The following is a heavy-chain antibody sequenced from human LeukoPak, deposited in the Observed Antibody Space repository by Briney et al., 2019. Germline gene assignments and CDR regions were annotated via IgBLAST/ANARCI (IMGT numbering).Heavy chain of an antibody. CDR3: ARSDGPTLAYCGGDCEHWVWFDP. D-gene: IGHD2-21*02. CDR2: ISAYNGNT. V-gene: IGHV1-18*01. CDR1: GFTFTSYG. Sequence: ASVKVSCKASGFTFTSYGISWVRQAPGQGLEWMGWISAYNGNTNYAQKLQGRVTMTTDTSTSTAYMELRSLRSDDKAVYYCARSDGPTLAYCGGDCEHWVWFDPWGQGTLVTVSS. J-gene: IGHJ5*02.